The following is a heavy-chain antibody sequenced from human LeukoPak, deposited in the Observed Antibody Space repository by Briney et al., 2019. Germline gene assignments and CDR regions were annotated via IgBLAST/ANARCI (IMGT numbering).Heavy chain of an antibody. Sequence: ASVKVSCKASGYTFTSYDINWVRQATGRGLEWMGWMNPNSGNTGYAQKFQGRVTMTRNTSISTAYMELSSLRSEDTAVYYCARGARGISVFDYWGQGTLVTVSS. D-gene: IGHD2-21*01. CDR3: ARGARGISVFDY. CDR1: GYTFTSYD. V-gene: IGHV1-8*01. CDR2: MNPNSGNT. J-gene: IGHJ4*02.